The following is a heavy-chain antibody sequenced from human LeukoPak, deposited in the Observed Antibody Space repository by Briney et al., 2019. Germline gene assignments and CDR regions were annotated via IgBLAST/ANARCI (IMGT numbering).Heavy chain of an antibody. CDR2: LSHSGST. Sequence: PSETLSLTCTVSAYSISSGYYWGWIRQPPGKGLEWIGSLSHSGSTYYNPSLKSRVTISVDTSKNQFSLKLSSVTAADTAVYYCAREKYGGNPRFDYWGQGTLVTVSS. D-gene: IGHD4-23*01. CDR3: AREKYGGNPRFDY. V-gene: IGHV4-38-2*02. J-gene: IGHJ4*02. CDR1: AYSISSGYY.